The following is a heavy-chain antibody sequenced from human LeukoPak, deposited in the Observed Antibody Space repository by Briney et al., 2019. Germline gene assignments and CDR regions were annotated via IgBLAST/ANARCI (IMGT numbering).Heavy chain of an antibody. D-gene: IGHD2-21*02. Sequence: PGRSLRLSCAASGFTFDDYAIHWVRHAPGKGLEWVSGISWNSGSIGYADSVKGRFTISRDNAKNSLYLQMNSLRAEDMALYYCTKDDCGGLDYWGQGTLVTVSS. CDR3: TKDDCGGLDY. CDR2: ISWNSGSI. V-gene: IGHV3-9*03. CDR1: GFTFDDYA. J-gene: IGHJ4*02.